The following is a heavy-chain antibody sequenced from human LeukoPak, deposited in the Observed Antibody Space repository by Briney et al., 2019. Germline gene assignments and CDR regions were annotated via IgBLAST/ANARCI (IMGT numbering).Heavy chain of an antibody. CDR1: GFTFSSYS. CDR2: ISNSSSYI. CDR3: TVWGDCSGGSCYSSY. J-gene: IGHJ4*02. Sequence: GGSLRLSCAASGFTFSSYSMNWVRQAPGKGLEWVSSISNSSSYIYYADSVKGRFTISKDNAKNSLYLQMNSLRAEDTAVYYCTVWGDCSGGSCYSSYWGQGTLVTVSS. V-gene: IGHV3-21*01. D-gene: IGHD2-15*01.